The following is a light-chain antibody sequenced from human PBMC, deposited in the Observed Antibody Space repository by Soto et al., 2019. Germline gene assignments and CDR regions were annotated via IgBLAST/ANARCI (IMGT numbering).Light chain of an antibody. CDR2: ENN. V-gene: IGLV1-51*02. Sequence: QSVLTQPPSVSAAPXXXXXXXCSGSSXNIGNNYVSWYQQLPGTAPKLLIYENNKRPSGIPDRFSGSKSGTTATLAITGLQTGDEANYYCGAWDNSLSVGVFAGGTKLTVL. J-gene: IGLJ3*02. CDR1: SXNIGNNY. CDR3: GAWDNSLSVGV.